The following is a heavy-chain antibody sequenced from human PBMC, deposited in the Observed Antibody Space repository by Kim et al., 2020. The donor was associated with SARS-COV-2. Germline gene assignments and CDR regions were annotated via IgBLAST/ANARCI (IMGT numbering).Heavy chain of an antibody. V-gene: IGHV3-11*01. CDR1: GFTFSDYY. CDR3: ARVTRITIFGVVVIGAFDI. D-gene: IGHD3-3*01. Sequence: GGSLRLSCAASGFTFSDYYMSWIRQAPGKGLEWVSYISSSGSTIYYADSVKGRFTISRDNAKNSLYLQTNSLRAEDTAVYYCARVTRITIFGVVVIGAFDIWGQGTMVTVSS. CDR2: ISSSGSTI. J-gene: IGHJ3*02.